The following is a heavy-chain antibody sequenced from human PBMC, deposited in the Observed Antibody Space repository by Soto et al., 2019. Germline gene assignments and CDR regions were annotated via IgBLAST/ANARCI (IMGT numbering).Heavy chain of an antibody. J-gene: IGHJ6*02. Sequence: SVKVSCKASGGTFSSYAISWVRQAPGQGLEWMGGIIPIFGTANYAQKFQGRVTITADKSTSTAYMELSSLRSEDTAVYYCAICYXYDSSGYPASYYYGMDVWGQGTTVTVSS. CDR1: GGTFSSYA. D-gene: IGHD3-22*01. CDR2: IIPIFGTA. CDR3: AICYXYDSSGYPASYYYGMDV. V-gene: IGHV1-69*06.